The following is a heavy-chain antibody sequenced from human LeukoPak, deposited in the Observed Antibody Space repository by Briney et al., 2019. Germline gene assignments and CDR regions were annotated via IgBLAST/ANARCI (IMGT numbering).Heavy chain of an antibody. CDR1: GYTFTDYS. CDR3: TRELTHSRYFDF. V-gene: IGHV1-2*02. D-gene: IGHD3-9*01. Sequence: VKVSCKAIGYTFTDYSMHWMRQAPGQGLEWMGWINPNTGGTNYAQKFQGRATVTWDTSVSTTYMEPSSLTSDDTALYYCTRELTHSRYFDFWGQGTLVTVSS. CDR2: INPNTGGT. J-gene: IGHJ4*02.